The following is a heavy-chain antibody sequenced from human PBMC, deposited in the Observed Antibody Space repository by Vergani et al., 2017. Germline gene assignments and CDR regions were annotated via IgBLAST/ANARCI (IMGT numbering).Heavy chain of an antibody. Sequence: VQLVESGGGLVKPGGSLRLSCAASGFTFSSYSMNWVRQAPGKGLEWVSSISSSSSYIYYADSVKGRFTISRDNAKNSLYLQMNSLRAEDTAVYYCARGGGELRFLEWLLVPFDYWGQGTLVTVSS. CDR2: ISSSSSYI. CDR3: ARGGGELRFLEWLLVPFDY. V-gene: IGHV3-21*01. J-gene: IGHJ4*02. CDR1: GFTFSSYS. D-gene: IGHD3-3*01.